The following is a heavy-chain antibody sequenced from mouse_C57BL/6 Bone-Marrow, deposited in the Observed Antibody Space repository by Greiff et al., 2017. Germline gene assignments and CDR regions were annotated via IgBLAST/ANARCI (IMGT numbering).Heavy chain of an antibody. CDR1: GFTFSSYA. V-gene: IGHV5-4*03. CDR2: ISDGGSYT. J-gene: IGHJ4*01. Sequence: EVKVVESGGGLVKPGGSLKLSCAASGFTFSSYAMSWVRQTPEKRLEWVATISDGGSYTYYPDNVKGRFTISRDNAKNNLYLQMSHLKSEDTAMYYCARAPPLYYGHYGEAMDYWGQGTSVTVSS. CDR3: ARAPPLYYGHYGEAMDY. D-gene: IGHD2-1*01.